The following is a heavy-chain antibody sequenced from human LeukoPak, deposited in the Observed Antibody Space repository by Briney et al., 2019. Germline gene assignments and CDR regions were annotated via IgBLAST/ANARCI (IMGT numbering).Heavy chain of an antibody. D-gene: IGHD3-22*01. V-gene: IGHV4-39*07. CDR3: ARFSIYYYDSSGSIRSYNWLDP. CDR1: GGSISSSSYY. J-gene: IGHJ5*02. CDR2: IYYSGST. Sequence: PSETLSLTCTVSGGSISSSSYYWGWIRQPPGKGLEWIGSIYYSGSTYYNPSLKSRVTISVDTSKNQFSLKLSSVTAADTAVYYCARFSIYYYDSSGSIRSYNWLDPWGQGTLVTVSS.